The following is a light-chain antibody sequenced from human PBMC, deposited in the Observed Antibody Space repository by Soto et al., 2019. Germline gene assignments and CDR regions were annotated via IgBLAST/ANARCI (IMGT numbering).Light chain of an antibody. J-gene: IGKJ5*01. V-gene: IGKV1-39*01. Sequence: DIQMTQSPPSLSVSVGDRVTITCRASQSIAKYINWYQQKPGKAPKLLIHAASSLQSGVPSRFSGSGSGSEFTLALNYLQPEDFATFYCQQSYSTPPTFGQGTRLDIK. CDR3: QQSYSTPPT. CDR1: QSIAKY. CDR2: AAS.